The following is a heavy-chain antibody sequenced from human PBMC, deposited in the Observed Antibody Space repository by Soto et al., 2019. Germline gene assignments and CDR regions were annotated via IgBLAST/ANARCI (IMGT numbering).Heavy chain of an antibody. D-gene: IGHD2-2*01. J-gene: IGHJ6*02. CDR2: ISYDGSNK. V-gene: IGHV3-30*18. Sequence: QVQLVESGGGVVQPGRSLRLSCAASGFTFSSYGMHWVRQAPGKGLEWVAVISYDGSNKYYADSVKGRFTISRDKSENTLYLQMNSLRAADTAVYYCAKGPAIVLVPAAMNYYYGMDVWGQGTTVTVSS. CDR1: GFTFSSYG. CDR3: AKGPAIVLVPAAMNYYYGMDV.